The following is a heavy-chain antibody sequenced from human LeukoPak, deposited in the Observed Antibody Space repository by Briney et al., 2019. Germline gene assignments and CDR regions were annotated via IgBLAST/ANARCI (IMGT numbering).Heavy chain of an antibody. D-gene: IGHD3-22*01. CDR2: INPNSGGT. J-gene: IGHJ5*02. Sequence: ASVKVSCKASGYTFTGYYMHWVRQAPGQGLEWMGWINPNSGGTNYAQKFQGRVTMTRDTSISTAYMELSRLRSDDTAVYYCAREFFVNYYDSSFSARRFDPWGQGTLVTVSS. CDR3: AREFFVNYYDSSFSARRFDP. CDR1: GYTFTGYY. V-gene: IGHV1-2*02.